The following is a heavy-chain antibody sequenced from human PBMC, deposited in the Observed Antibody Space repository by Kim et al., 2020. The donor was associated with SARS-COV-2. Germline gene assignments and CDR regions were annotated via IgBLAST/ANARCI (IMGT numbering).Heavy chain of an antibody. CDR1: GGSISSYY. J-gene: IGHJ1*01. CDR3: ASMAGTWYFQH. V-gene: IGHV4-59*13. CDR2: IYYSGST. Sequence: SETLSLTCTFSGGSISSYYWSWIRQPPGKGLEYIGYIYYSGSTNYNPSLKSRVTISVDTSKNQFSLKLSSVTAADTAVYYCASMAGTWYFQHWGQGTLVTVSS. D-gene: IGHD6-19*01.